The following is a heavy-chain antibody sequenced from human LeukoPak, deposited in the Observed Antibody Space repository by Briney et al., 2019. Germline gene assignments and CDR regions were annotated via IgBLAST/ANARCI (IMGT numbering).Heavy chain of an antibody. D-gene: IGHD1-26*01. CDR1: GESFTTYD. J-gene: IGHJ5*02. V-gene: IGHV4-34*01. CDR3: ARRGVSGSYSS. Sequence: SETLSLTCAVYGESFTTYDWNWIRQPPAKGLEWIGEIDHSGSTSYNPSLKSRVTISVDTSKNQFSLKLTSVTAADTAVYYCARRGVSGSYSSWGQGTLVTVSS. CDR2: IDHSGST.